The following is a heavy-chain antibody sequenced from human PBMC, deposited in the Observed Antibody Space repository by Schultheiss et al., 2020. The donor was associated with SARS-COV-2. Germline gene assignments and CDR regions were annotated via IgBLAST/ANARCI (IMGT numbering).Heavy chain of an antibody. D-gene: IGHD2-8*01. Sequence: GESLKISCATSGFSFSTYSMYWVRQAPGKGLEWVSSISSSSAYIYYPDSVKGRFTISRDNAKNSLYLQMNSLRAEDAAVYYCATQRFCPKGVCLWGNDYWGQGTLVTVSS. CDR1: GFSFSTYS. J-gene: IGHJ4*02. V-gene: IGHV3-21*01. CDR3: ATQRFCPKGVCLWGNDY. CDR2: ISSSSAYI.